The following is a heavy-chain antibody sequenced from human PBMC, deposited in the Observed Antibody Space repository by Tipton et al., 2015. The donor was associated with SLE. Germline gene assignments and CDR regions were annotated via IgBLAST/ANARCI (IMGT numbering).Heavy chain of an antibody. CDR3: AKDIRVATIEGAFDI. CDR1: GFTVSSNY. CDR2: IYSGGST. Sequence: SLRLSCAASGFTVSSNYMSWVRQAPGKGLEWVSVIYSGGSTYYADSVKGRFTISRDNSKNSLYLQMNSLRTEDTALYYCAKDIRVATIEGAFDIWGQGTMVTVSS. D-gene: IGHD5-24*01. V-gene: IGHV3-53*05. J-gene: IGHJ3*02.